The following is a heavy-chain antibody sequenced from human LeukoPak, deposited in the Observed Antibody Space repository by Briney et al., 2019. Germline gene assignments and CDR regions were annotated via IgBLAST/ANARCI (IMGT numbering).Heavy chain of an antibody. D-gene: IGHD3-10*01. CDR1: GFTFSSYA. J-gene: IGHJ4*02. CDR3: AKGEGDYGSGRRGYFDY. V-gene: IGHV3-23*01. Sequence: GGSLRLSCAASGFTFSSYAMSWVRQAPGKGLEWVSAISGSGGSTYYADSVKGRFTISRDNSKNTLYLQMNSLRAEDTAVYYCAKGEGDYGSGRRGYFDYWGQGTLVTVS. CDR2: ISGSGGST.